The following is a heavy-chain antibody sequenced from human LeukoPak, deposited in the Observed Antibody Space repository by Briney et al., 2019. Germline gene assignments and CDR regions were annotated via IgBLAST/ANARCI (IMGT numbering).Heavy chain of an antibody. CDR2: INHSGST. J-gene: IGHJ4*02. V-gene: IGHV4-34*01. Sequence: SETLSLTCAVYGGSFSGYYWSWIRQPPGKGLEWIGEINHSGSTNYNPSLKSRVTISVDTSKNQFSLELSSVTAADTAVYYCARAPMVRGRFDYWGQGTLVTVSS. CDR3: ARAPMVRGRFDY. D-gene: IGHD3-10*01. CDR1: GGSFSGYY.